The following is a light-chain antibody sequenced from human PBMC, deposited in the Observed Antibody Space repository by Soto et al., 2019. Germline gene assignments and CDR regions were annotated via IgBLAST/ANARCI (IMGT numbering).Light chain of an antibody. Sequence: DIQMTQSPSSLSASVGDRVTITCRASQSIAGYLSWYQQRPGKAPKFLIYSASSLQRGVPSRFSGSGSGTDFSLTINGLHPEDFATYFCQQSFSVPITFGQGTRLEIK. CDR1: QSIAGY. V-gene: IGKV1-39*01. CDR3: QQSFSVPIT. CDR2: SAS. J-gene: IGKJ5*01.